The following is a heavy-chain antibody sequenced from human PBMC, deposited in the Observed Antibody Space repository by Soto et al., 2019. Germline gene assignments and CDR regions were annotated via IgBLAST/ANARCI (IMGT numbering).Heavy chain of an antibody. D-gene: IGHD5-12*01. CDR2: IYYSGTS. CDR1: GGSISTSAYY. V-gene: IGHV4-39*01. J-gene: IGHJ4*02. Sequence: SETLSLTCTVSGGSISTSAYYWGWIRQPPGKGLEWIGPIYYSGTSYHNPSLKSRVTISVDTSKNQFSLTLTSVTAADTAVYYCASRVEGLYSGNDRYYFDYWGQGTLVTVSS. CDR3: ASRVEGLYSGNDRYYFDY.